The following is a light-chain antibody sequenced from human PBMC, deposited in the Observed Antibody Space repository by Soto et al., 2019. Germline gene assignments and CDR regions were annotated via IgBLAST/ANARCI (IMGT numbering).Light chain of an antibody. J-gene: IGKJ4*01. V-gene: IGKV3-15*01. Sequence: EIVMTQSPATLSVSPGERATLSCRASQSVSSNLAWYQQKPGQAPRLLIHGASTRATGTPARFSGSGSGTEFTLTISSLQSEDFAVYYCQQYNNWPLTFGGGTKVDIK. CDR3: QQYNNWPLT. CDR2: GAS. CDR1: QSVSSN.